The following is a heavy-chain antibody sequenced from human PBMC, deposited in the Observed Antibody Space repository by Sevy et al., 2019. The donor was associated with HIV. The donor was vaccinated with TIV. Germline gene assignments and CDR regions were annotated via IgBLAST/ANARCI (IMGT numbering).Heavy chain of an antibody. J-gene: IGHJ4*02. CDR1: GFSFSSYE. V-gene: IGHV3-48*03. D-gene: IGHD4-17*01. CDR3: ARDLPPSATTVAHFDC. Sequence: GGSLRLSCAASGFSFSSYEMNWVRQAPGKGLEWVSYISNSGTTISYSDSVRGRFTISRDNARNLLYLQMNSLGAEDTAVDYCARDLPPSATTVAHFDCWGQGTLVTVSS. CDR2: ISNSGTTI.